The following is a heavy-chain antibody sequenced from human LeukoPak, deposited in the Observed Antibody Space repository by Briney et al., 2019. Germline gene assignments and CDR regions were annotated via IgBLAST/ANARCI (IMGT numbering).Heavy chain of an antibody. D-gene: IGHD3-10*01. V-gene: IGHV3-21*01. CDR2: ISSSSSYI. J-gene: IGHJ5*01. CDR1: GFTFSSYS. Sequence: PGGSLRLSWAASGFTFSSYSMNWVRQAPGKGLEWGSSISSSSSYIYYADSVKGRFTISRDNAKNSLYLQVNSLRAEDTAVYYCARDQNYDGSGSYFDSWGQGTLVTISS. CDR3: ARDQNYDGSGSYFDS.